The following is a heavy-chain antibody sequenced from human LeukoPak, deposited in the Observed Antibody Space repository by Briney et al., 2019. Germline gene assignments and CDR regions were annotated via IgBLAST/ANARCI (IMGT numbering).Heavy chain of an antibody. CDR2: INHNGST. CDR1: GGSFSGYY. D-gene: IGHD1-26*01. J-gene: IGHJ4*02. V-gene: IGHV4-34*01. Sequence: SETLSLTCAVYGGSFSGYYWSWIRQPPGKGLEWIGEINHNGSTNYNPSLKSRVTISVDTSKNQFSLKLSSVTAADTAVYYCARGEEWELPQPYYFDYWGQGTLVTVSS. CDR3: ARGEEWELPQPYYFDY.